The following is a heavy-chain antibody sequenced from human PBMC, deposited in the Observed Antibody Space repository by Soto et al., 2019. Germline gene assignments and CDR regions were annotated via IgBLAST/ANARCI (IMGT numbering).Heavy chain of an antibody. D-gene: IGHD6-6*01. CDR1: GFTVSSSY. J-gene: IGHJ5*02. CDR3: AREFRDGSNTRLAFDP. V-gene: IGHV3-66*01. Sequence: GGSLRLSCAASGFTVSSSYMTWVRHVPGKGLEWVSVMYAGGTTYYANSVKGRFTFSRDNSKNMMYLQMNNLRAEDTAMYYCAREFRDGSNTRLAFDPWGQGTLVTVSS. CDR2: MYAGGTT.